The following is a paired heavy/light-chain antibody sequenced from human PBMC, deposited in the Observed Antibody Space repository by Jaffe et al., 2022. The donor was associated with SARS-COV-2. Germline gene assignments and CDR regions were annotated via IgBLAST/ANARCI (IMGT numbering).Heavy chain of an antibody. CDR1: GYSFTGHA. Sequence: QVQLVQSGAEVRNPGASVKVSCKASGYSFTGHAMHWVRQAPGQRLEWMGWINTGNGNTEYSQTFQARVSFTRDTSASTVYMELSSLRSEDTAIYYCAKGGASPPGNWFDSWGQGSLVTVSS. V-gene: IGHV1-3*04. D-gene: IGHD2-2*01. CDR2: INTGNGNT. CDR3: AKGGASPPGNWFDS. J-gene: IGHJ5*01.
Light chain of an antibody. CDR3: CSYAGNTIVV. J-gene: IGLJ2*01. Sequence: QSALTQPRSVSGSPGQSVTISCTGTSSDVGRYNYVSWYQQHPGKAPKLLIYDVSGRPSGVPDRFSGSKSGNTASLTISGLQAEDEADYYCCSYAGNTIVVFGGGTRLTVL. CDR1: SSDVGRYNY. V-gene: IGLV2-11*01. CDR2: DVS.